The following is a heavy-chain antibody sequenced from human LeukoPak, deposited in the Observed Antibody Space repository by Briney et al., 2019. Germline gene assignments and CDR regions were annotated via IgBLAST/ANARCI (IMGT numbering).Heavy chain of an antibody. CDR3: AKGTHQPYGKRILDY. V-gene: IGHV3-23*01. D-gene: IGHD2-2*01. Sequence: PGGSLRLSCAASGFTFSSYAMSWVRQAPGEGLEWVSAISGSGGSTYYADSVKGRFTISRDNSKNTLYLQMNSLRAEDTAVYYCAKGTHQPYGKRILDYWGQGTLVTVSS. CDR2: ISGSGGST. J-gene: IGHJ4*02. CDR1: GFTFSSYA.